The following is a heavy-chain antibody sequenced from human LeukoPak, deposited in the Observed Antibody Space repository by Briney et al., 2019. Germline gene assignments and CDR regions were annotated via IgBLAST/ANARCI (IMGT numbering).Heavy chain of an antibody. CDR2: IYHSGST. CDR3: ASLRFGELSDY. J-gene: IGHJ4*02. V-gene: IGHV4-38-2*02. CDR1: GYSISSGYY. Sequence: SETLSLTCTVSGYSISSGYYWGWIRQLPGKGLEWIGSIYHSGSTYYNPSLKSRVTISVDTSKNQFSLKLSSVTAADTAVYYCASLRFGELSDYWGQGTLVTVSS. D-gene: IGHD3-10*01.